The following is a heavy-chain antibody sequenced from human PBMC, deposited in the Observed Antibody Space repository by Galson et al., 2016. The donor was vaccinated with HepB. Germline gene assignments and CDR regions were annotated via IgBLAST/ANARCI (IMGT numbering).Heavy chain of an antibody. J-gene: IGHJ4*02. CDR2: VYYSGSA. CDR3: ARLVMFYDSIWGSYREPYFDY. CDR1: GVSISRNTYY. D-gene: IGHD3-16*02. V-gene: IGHV4-39*01. Sequence: SETLSLTCNVSGVSISRNTYYWGWLRQPPGRGLEWIGNVYYSGSAYSKPSLKSRLTISVDTSKNQFSLILNSVTAADTAVYYCARLVMFYDSIWGSYREPYFDYWGQGTLVTVSS.